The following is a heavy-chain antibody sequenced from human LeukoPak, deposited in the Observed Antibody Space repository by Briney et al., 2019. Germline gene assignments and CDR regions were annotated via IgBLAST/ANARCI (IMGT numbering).Heavy chain of an antibody. CDR3: ARGDTMITFGGVIVSFDY. Sequence: NPSQTLSLTCTVSGGSISSGDYYWSWIRQPPGEGLEWIGYIYYSGSTYYNPSLKSRVTISVDTSKNQFSLKLSSVTAADTAVYYCARGDTMITFGGVIVSFDYWGQGTLVTVSS. J-gene: IGHJ4*02. CDR2: IYYSGST. CDR1: GGSISSGDYY. V-gene: IGHV4-30-4*01. D-gene: IGHD3-16*02.